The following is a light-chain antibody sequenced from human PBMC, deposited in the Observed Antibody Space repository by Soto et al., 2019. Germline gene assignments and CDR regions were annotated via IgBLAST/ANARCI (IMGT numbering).Light chain of an antibody. Sequence: EIVWAQSPGTLSLSPGERATLSCRASQSVSNNYLAWYQQKPCQAHRLLIYDASTRATGLPARFSGSVSGTEFTLTVSSPQSQDFAVYYCQQYKNWPMITFGQGTRREIK. J-gene: IGKJ5*01. CDR1: QSVSNN. V-gene: IGKV3-15*01. CDR3: QQYKNWPMIT. CDR2: DAS.